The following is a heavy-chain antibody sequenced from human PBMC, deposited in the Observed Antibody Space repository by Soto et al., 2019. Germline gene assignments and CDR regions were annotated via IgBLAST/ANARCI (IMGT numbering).Heavy chain of an antibody. Sequence: LRLSCADSGFTFSSYAMHWVRQAPGKGLEWVAVISYDGSNKYYADSVKGRFTISRDNSKNTLYLQMNSLRAEDTAVYYCARDRDGMDVWGQGTTVTVSS. CDR1: GFTFSSYA. J-gene: IGHJ6*02. CDR3: ARDRDGMDV. CDR2: ISYDGSNK. V-gene: IGHV3-30-3*01.